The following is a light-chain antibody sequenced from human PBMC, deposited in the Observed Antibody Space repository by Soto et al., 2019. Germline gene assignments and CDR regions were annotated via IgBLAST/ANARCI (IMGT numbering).Light chain of an antibody. Sequence: DIQMTQSPSSLSASVGDRVTITCRASQAIGSWLAWYQQKPGKAPTSLIYDASNLQTEVPSRFSGLGSGTDFTLPIRGLQPEDSATYYCQQYNSYPLTFGGGTMVEIK. CDR2: DAS. V-gene: IGKV1D-16*01. CDR1: QAIGSW. CDR3: QQYNSYPLT. J-gene: IGKJ4*01.